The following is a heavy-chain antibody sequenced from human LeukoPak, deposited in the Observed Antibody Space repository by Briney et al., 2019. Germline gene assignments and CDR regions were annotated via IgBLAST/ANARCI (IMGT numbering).Heavy chain of an antibody. CDR3: ARGVMSRTNRGTFSDY. J-gene: IGHJ4*02. CDR1: GFTFSSYS. V-gene: IGHV3-21*01. CDR2: ISSSSSYI. D-gene: IGHD1-14*01. Sequence: PGGSLRLSCAASGFTFSSYSMNWVRQAPGKGLEWVSSISSSSSYIYYADSVRRRFTISRDNAKNSLYLQMNSLRAEDTAVYYCARGVMSRTNRGTFSDYWGQGTLVTVSS.